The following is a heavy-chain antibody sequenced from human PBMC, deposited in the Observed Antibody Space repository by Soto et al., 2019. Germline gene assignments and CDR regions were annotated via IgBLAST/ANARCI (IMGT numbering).Heavy chain of an antibody. Sequence: SETLSLTWTVSGASISSGDVYWSWIRQPPGKGLEWIGSIYYSGSTYYNPSLKSRVTISVDTSKNQFSLKLSSVTAADTAVYYCARVRSGDYVGYFDYWGQGTLVTVSS. CDR1: GASISSGDVY. J-gene: IGHJ4*02. CDR3: ARVRSGDYVGYFDY. CDR2: IYYSGST. V-gene: IGHV4-39*01. D-gene: IGHD4-17*01.